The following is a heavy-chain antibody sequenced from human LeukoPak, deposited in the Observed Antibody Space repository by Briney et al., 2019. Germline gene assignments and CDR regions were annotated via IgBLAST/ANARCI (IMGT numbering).Heavy chain of an antibody. CDR3: GADFWSGYYPSY. D-gene: IGHD3-3*01. V-gene: IGHV3-21*01. J-gene: IGHJ4*02. CDR1: GFTFSSYS. Sequence: PGGSLRLSCAASGFTFSSYSMNWVRQAPGKGLEWVSSISSSSSYIYYADSVKGRFTISRDNAKNSLYLQMDSLRAEDTAVYYCGADFWSGYYPSYWGQGTLVTASS. CDR2: ISSSSSYI.